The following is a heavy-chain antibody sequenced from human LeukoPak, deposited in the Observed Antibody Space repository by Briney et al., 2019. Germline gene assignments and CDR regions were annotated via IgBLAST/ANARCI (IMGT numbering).Heavy chain of an antibody. CDR2: IKSDGSDK. Sequence: PGGSLRFPCAASGFRFTNYWMTWVRQAPGKGLEWVAIIKSDGSDKYYVDSVKGRFTISRDNAKNSLYLQMNSLRAEDTAFYYCAKNGGWTFDYWGQGILVTVSS. J-gene: IGHJ4*02. CDR1: GFRFTNYW. V-gene: IGHV3-7*03. CDR3: AKNGGWTFDY. D-gene: IGHD6-19*01.